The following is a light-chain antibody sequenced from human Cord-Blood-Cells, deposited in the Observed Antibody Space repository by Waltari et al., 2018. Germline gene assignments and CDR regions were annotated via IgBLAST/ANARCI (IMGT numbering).Light chain of an antibody. Sequence: DIQMTQSPSSLSASVGYRVTITCRASQSISSYFNWYQQKPGKAPKLLIYAASSLQSGVPSRFSGSGSGTDFTLTISSLQPEDFATYYCQQSYSTPRTFGQGTKVEIK. J-gene: IGKJ1*01. CDR3: QQSYSTPRT. CDR1: QSISSY. CDR2: AAS. V-gene: IGKV1-39*01.